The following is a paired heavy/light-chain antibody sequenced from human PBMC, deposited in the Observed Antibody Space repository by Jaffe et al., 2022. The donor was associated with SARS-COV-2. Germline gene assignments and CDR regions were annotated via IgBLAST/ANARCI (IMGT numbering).Heavy chain of an antibody. Sequence: QVQLVQSGTEVEKPGASVKVSCKTSGYTFGSYGITWVRQAPGQGPEWMAWISGYNGNTNYAQNVQGRVTVTTDTSTSTAYMELRSLRSDDTAVYYCARGSSSSSYHYYAVDVWGQGTTVIVSS. CDR1: GYTFGSYG. D-gene: IGHD6-13*01. V-gene: IGHV1-18*01. CDR2: ISGYNGNT. J-gene: IGHJ6*02. CDR3: ARGSSSSSYHYYAVDV.
Light chain of an antibody. Sequence: QTVVTQEPSLSVFPGETVTLTCGWTSGSPSSGHYPSWYQQTPGQAPRTLIYSTSIRSSGVPDRFSGSILGNKAALTITGAQTDDESYYYCMLHMGGGIWVFGGGTKLTVL. CDR3: MLHMGGGIWV. J-gene: IGLJ3*02. CDR1: SGSPSSGHY. V-gene: IGLV8-61*01. CDR2: STS.